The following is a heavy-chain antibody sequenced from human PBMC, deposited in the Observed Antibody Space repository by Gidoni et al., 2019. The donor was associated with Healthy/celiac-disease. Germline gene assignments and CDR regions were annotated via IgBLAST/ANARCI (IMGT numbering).Heavy chain of an antibody. Sequence: QVQLVQSGAEVEKPGSSVKVSCQASGGTFSRYALRWVRQAPGQGLVWMGGIIPIFGTANYEQKFQGRVTITADESTSTAYMELSSLRSEDTAVYYCARDVRGYSYPLGPDYYYYGMDVWGQGTTVTVSS. CDR2: IIPIFGTA. D-gene: IGHD5-18*01. V-gene: IGHV1-69*01. J-gene: IGHJ6*02. CDR1: GGTFSRYA. CDR3: ARDVRGYSYPLGPDYYYYGMDV.